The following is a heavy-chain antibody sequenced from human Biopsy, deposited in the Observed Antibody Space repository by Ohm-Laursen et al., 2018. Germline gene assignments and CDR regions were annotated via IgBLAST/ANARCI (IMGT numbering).Heavy chain of an antibody. CDR3: ARDSRGGHLNTTLITGKNLDS. D-gene: IGHD3-16*01. CDR2: NYYTGST. CDR1: RDPVSNYY. J-gene: IGHJ4*02. V-gene: IGHV4-59*02. Sequence: SDTLSLTCTVSRDPVSNYYWTWIRQSPGKGLEWIGYNYYTGSTNYNPSVKSRVTISVDTSKNQFSLKLNSVTAADMAVYFCARDSRGGHLNTTLITGKNLDSWGQGILVTVSS.